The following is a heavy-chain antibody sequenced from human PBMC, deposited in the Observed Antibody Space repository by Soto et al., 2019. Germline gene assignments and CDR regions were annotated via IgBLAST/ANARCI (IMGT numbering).Heavy chain of an antibody. J-gene: IGHJ4*02. CDR3: ARAAAADKTFDY. V-gene: IGHV3-33*01. Sequence: QVPLVESGGGVVQPGRSLRLSCAASGFTFSSYGMHWVRQAPGKGLEWVAVIWYDGSNKYYADSVKGRFTISRDNSKNTLYLQMNSLRAEDTAVYYCARAAAADKTFDYWGQGTLVTVSS. CDR1: GFTFSSYG. CDR2: IWYDGSNK. D-gene: IGHD6-13*01.